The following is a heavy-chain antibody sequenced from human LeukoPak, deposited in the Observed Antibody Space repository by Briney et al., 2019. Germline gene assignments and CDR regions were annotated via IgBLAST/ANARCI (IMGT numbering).Heavy chain of an antibody. J-gene: IGHJ5*01. CDR1: GGSISGNY. V-gene: IGHV4-4*07. CDR3: ARVFSGSYDS. Sequence: SETLSLTCSVSGGSISGNYWSWLRQPAGKGLEWIGRIHTSGSTNNNPSLTSRVTMSVDTSKNQFSLKLSSVTAADTAVYYCARVFSGSYDSWGQGTLVTVSS. CDR2: IHTSGST. D-gene: IGHD3-10*01.